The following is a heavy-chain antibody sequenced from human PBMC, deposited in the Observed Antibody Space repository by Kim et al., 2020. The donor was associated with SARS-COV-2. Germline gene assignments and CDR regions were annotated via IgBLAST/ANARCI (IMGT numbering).Heavy chain of an antibody. D-gene: IGHD3-22*01. J-gene: IGHJ3*02. Sequence: SETLSLTCTVSGGSISSGDYYWSWIRQPPGKGLEWIGYIYYSGSTYYNPSLKSRVTISVDTSKNQFSLKLSSVTAADTAVYYCARDSDSSGYRPWGAFDIWGQGTMVTVSS. CDR1: GGSISSGDYY. V-gene: IGHV4-30-4*01. CDR2: IYYSGST. CDR3: ARDSDSSGYRPWGAFDI.